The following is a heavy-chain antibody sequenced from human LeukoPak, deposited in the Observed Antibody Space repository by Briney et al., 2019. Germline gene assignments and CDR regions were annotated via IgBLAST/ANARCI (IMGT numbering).Heavy chain of an antibody. J-gene: IGHJ4*02. CDR2: IIPIFGTA. CDR3: ASDPSRTGRADDY. D-gene: IGHD3/OR15-3a*01. Sequence: GSSVKVSCKASGGTFSSYAISWVRQAPGQGLEWMGGIIPIFGTANYAQKFQGRVTITTDESTSTAYMELSSLRSEDTAVYYCASDPSRTGRADDYWGQGTLVAVSS. CDR1: GGTFSSYA. V-gene: IGHV1-69*05.